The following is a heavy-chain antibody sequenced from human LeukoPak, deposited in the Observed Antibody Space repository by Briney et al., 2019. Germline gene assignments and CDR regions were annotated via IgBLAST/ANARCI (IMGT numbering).Heavy chain of an antibody. CDR1: GFTFSSYW. D-gene: IGHD2-2*01. J-gene: IGHJ4*02. V-gene: IGHV3-74*01. CDR3: ASWEVPAVMPQDY. CDR2: INSDRSST. Sequence: GGSLRLSCAVSGFTFSSYWMHWVRQARGKGLVWVSRINSDRSSTSYADSVKGRFTISRDNAKNTLYLQMNSLRAEDTAVYYCASWEVPAVMPQDYWGQGTLVTVSS.